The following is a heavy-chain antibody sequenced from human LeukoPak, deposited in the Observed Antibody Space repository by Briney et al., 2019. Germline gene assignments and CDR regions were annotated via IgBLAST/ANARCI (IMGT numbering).Heavy chain of an antibody. Sequence: SETLSLTCTVSGGSISSSSHYWGWIRQPPGKGLEWIGSIYYSGNTYYNPSLKSRVTISVDTSKNQFSLRLSSVSAADTAVYYCARAGPYVVVVAATRGLDYWGQGTLVTVSS. CDR2: IYYSGNT. D-gene: IGHD2-15*01. CDR1: GGSISSSSHY. V-gene: IGHV4-39*02. CDR3: ARAGPYVVVVAATRGLDY. J-gene: IGHJ4*02.